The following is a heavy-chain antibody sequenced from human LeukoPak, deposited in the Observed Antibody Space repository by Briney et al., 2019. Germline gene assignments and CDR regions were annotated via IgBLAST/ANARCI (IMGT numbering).Heavy chain of an antibody. Sequence: PGGSLRLSCAASGFTVSSNYMSWVRQAPGKGLEWVGSIRSKAYGGTTEYAASVKGRFTISRDDSKSIAYLQMNSLKTEDTVVYYCTRGAMVRGVPNYYYYYYMDVWGKGTTVTISS. CDR1: GFTVSSNY. D-gene: IGHD3-10*01. V-gene: IGHV3-49*04. CDR3: TRGAMVRGVPNYYYYYYMDV. J-gene: IGHJ6*03. CDR2: IRSKAYGGTT.